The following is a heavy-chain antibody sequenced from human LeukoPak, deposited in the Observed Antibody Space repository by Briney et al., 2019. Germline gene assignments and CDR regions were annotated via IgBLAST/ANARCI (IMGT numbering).Heavy chain of an antibody. V-gene: IGHV3-15*01. Sequence: GGSLRLSCAASGFTFSNAWMSWVRQAPGKGLEWVGRIKSKTDGGTTDYAAPVKGRFTISRDDSKNTLYLQMNSLRAEDTAVYFCVKGYYSGWGSYSAFDYWGQGTLVTVSS. CDR2: IKSKTDGGTT. CDR1: GFTFSNAW. D-gene: IGHD3-10*01. J-gene: IGHJ4*02. CDR3: VKGYYSGWGSYSAFDY.